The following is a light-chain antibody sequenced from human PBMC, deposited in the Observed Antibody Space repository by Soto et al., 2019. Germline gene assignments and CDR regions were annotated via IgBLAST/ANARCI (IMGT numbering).Light chain of an antibody. J-gene: IGLJ2*01. CDR3: CSYAGSSTYV. Sequence: QSALTQPASVSGSPGQSITISCTGTSSDVGSYNLVSWYQQHPGKAPKLMIYEGSRRPSGVSNRFAASKSGNTASLTISGLQAEDEADYYCCSYAGSSTYVFGGGTQLTVL. CDR1: SSDVGSYNL. V-gene: IGLV2-23*01. CDR2: EGS.